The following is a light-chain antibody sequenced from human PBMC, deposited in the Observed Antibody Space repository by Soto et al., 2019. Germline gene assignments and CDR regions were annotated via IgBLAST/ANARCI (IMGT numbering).Light chain of an antibody. Sequence: DIQMTQFPSSVSASVGDRVNITCRASQGISTWLAWYQQKPERAPKSLIYGASRLQSGVPPRFSGSGSETDFTLTISGLQPEDFATYYCQQYDRYPWTFGQGTEVEIK. CDR1: QGISTW. CDR3: QQYDRYPWT. V-gene: IGKV1D-16*01. J-gene: IGKJ1*01. CDR2: GAS.